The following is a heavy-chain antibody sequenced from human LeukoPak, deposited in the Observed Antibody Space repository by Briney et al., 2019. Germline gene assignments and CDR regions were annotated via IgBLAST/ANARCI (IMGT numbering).Heavy chain of an antibody. V-gene: IGHV4-59*01. CDR3: ARDRYYFDY. CDR2: IYYSGST. Sequence: PSETLSLTCTVSGGSISSYYWSWIRQPPGQGLEWIGYIYYSGSTNYNPSLKSRVTISVDTSKNQFPLKLSSVTAADTAVYYCARDRYYFDYWGQGTLVTVSS. J-gene: IGHJ4*02. CDR1: GGSISSYY.